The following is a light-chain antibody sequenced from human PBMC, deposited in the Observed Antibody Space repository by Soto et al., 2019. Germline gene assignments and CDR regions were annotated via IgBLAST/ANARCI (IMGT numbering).Light chain of an antibody. CDR2: S. Sequence: DIQMTQSPSSLSASVGDRVTITCRASQSISSYLSGLQSGVPSRFSGSGSGTDFTLTISSLQPEDFATYYCQQSYSTPLTFGGGTKVEIK. CDR1: QSISSY. CDR3: QQSYSTPLT. V-gene: IGKV1-39*01. J-gene: IGKJ4*01.